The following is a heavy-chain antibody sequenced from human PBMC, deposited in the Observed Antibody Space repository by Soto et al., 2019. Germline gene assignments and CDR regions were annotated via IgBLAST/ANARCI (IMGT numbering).Heavy chain of an antibody. CDR3: AKGDAAWKNGHFNF. D-gene: IGHD2-15*01. Sequence: EVQLLESGGGLVQPGGSLRLSCAASGFTFSSYDMSWVRQAPGKGLEWVSGIDVGGGSAYYADSVKGRFTIYRDNSKNRLHLQLNSLRSEDTAIYYCAKGDAAWKNGHFNFWWQGRVVTFSS. CDR1: GFTFSSYD. J-gene: IGHJ3*01. V-gene: IGHV3-23*01. CDR2: IDVGGGSA.